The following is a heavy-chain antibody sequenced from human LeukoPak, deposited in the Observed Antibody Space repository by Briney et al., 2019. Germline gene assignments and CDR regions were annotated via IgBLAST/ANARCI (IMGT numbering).Heavy chain of an antibody. CDR2: ISYDGSNK. CDR1: GFTFSSYA. D-gene: IGHD3-10*01. J-gene: IGHJ4*02. Sequence: PGGSLRLSCAASGFTFSSYAMHWVRQAPGKGLEWVAVISYDGSNKYYADSVKGRFTISRDNSKNTLYLQMHSLRAEDTAVFYCARDYGSGSYSNLGGFDYWGQGTLVTVSS. CDR3: ARDYGSGSYSNLGGFDY. V-gene: IGHV3-30-3*01.